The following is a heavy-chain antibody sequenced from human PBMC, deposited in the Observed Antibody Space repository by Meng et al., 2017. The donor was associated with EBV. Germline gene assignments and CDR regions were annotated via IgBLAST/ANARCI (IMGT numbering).Heavy chain of an antibody. CDR1: GYTFRNYA. D-gene: IGHD1-1*01. CDR3: ARGVEENGSHYPFDS. J-gene: IGHJ4*02. Sequence: QVQLVQSGSGWKRPGASVKGSCKASGYTFRNYAINWMRQVPGQGLEWMGWINTYSGKATFAQGFTGRFVFSLDTPVTTAHLQISGLKTEDSAVCYCARGVEENGSHYPFDSWGQGTLVTVSS. V-gene: IGHV7-4-1*02. CDR2: INTYSGKA.